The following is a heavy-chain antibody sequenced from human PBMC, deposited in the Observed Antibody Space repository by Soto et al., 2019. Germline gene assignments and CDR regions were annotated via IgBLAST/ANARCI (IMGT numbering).Heavy chain of an antibody. D-gene: IGHD5-12*01. V-gene: IGHV3-23*01. Sequence: EVQLLESGGGLVQPGGSLRLSCAASGFTFSSQTMSWVRQAPGKGLEWVSVISSSGSTSYTDSVEGRFTISTDSSKNTLYLQLNSLRVEDTAVYYCAKGARDVDSWGQGTLVTVSS. CDR3: AKGARDVDS. CDR2: ISSSGST. J-gene: IGHJ5*01. CDR1: GFTFSSQT.